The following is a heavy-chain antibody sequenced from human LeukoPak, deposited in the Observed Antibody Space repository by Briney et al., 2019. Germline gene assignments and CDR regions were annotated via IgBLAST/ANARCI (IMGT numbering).Heavy chain of an antibody. CDR3: ARDETTVNFPAINWFDP. D-gene: IGHD4-17*01. CDR2: IYYSGST. Sequence: SETLSLTCTVSGGSISSSSYYWGWIRQPPGKGLEWIGSIYYSGSTYYNPSLKSRVTISVDTSKNQFSLKLSSVTAADTAVYYCARDETTVNFPAINWFDPWGQGTLVTVSS. CDR1: GGSISSSSYY. J-gene: IGHJ5*02. V-gene: IGHV4-39*07.